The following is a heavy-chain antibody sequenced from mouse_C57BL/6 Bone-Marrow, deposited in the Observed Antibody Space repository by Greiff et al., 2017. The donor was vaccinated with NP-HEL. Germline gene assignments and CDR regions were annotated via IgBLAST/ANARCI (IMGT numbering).Heavy chain of an antibody. CDR1: GYTFTDYN. Sequence: EVKLMESGPELVKPGASVKMSCKASGYTFTDYNMHWVKQSHGKSLEWIGYINPNNGGTSYNQKFKGKATLTVNKSSSTAYMELRSLTSEDSAVYYCARDYYGSSYIPDWFAYWGQGTLVTVSA. CDR2: INPNNGGT. V-gene: IGHV1-22*01. CDR3: ARDYYGSSYIPDWFAY. J-gene: IGHJ3*01. D-gene: IGHD1-1*01.